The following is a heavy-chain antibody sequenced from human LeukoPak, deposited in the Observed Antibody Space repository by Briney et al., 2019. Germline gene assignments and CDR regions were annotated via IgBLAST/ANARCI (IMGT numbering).Heavy chain of an antibody. V-gene: IGHV3-23*01. CDR1: GFTFSSYA. D-gene: IGHD5-18*01. CDR3: AKGGYSYGNWFDP. CDR2: ISGSGST. Sequence: GGSLRLSCAASGFTFSSYAMSWVRQAPGKGLEWVSAISGSGSTYYADSVKGRFTISRDNSKNTLYLQMNSLRAEDTAVYYCAKGGYSYGNWFDPWGQGTLVTVSS. J-gene: IGHJ5*02.